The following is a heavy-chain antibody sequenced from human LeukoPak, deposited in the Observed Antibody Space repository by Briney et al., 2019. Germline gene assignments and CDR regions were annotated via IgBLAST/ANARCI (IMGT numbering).Heavy chain of an antibody. Sequence: GASVKVSCKSSGYTFSDYYLHWVRQAPGQGLEWMAWINPKNGDTNYAQKFQGRVSMTRDTSITTAYMELSRLRSDDTAVYYCARDLDYYGSGSFFNIWGQGTMVTVSS. D-gene: IGHD3-10*01. J-gene: IGHJ3*02. CDR1: GYTFSDYY. V-gene: IGHV1-2*02. CDR3: ARDLDYYGSGSFFNI. CDR2: INPKNGDT.